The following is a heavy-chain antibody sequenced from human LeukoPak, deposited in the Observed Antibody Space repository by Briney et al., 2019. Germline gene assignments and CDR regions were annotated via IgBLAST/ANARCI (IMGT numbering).Heavy chain of an antibody. J-gene: IGHJ4*02. CDR3: AREFLVGREGQAWSYYFDY. D-gene: IGHD2-15*01. CDR1: GYTFTSYS. V-gene: IGHV1-18*01. CDR2: ISAYNGNT. Sequence: ASVKVSCKASGYTFTSYSISWVRQAPGQGLEWMGWISAYNGNTIYAQKVKGRVTIITDTSTSTAYMELRSLKSDDTAVYYCAREFLVGREGQAWSYYFDYWGQGTLVTVSS.